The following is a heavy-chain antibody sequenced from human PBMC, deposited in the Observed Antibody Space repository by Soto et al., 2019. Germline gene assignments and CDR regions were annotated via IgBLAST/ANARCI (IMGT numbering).Heavy chain of an antibody. Sequence: QVQLVQSGAEVKKPGSSVKVSCKASGGTFSSYTISWVRQAPGQGLEWMGRIIPILGIANYAQKFQGRVTITADKSTSTAYMELSSLRSEDTAVYYCARDSGHDDIPDAFDIWGQGTMVTVSS. J-gene: IGHJ3*02. CDR1: GGTFSSYT. CDR3: ARDSGHDDIPDAFDI. V-gene: IGHV1-69*08. D-gene: IGHD3-9*01. CDR2: IIPILGIA.